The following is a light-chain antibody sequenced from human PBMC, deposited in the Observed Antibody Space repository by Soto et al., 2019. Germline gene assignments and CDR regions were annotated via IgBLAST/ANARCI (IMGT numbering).Light chain of an antibody. CDR3: QQYNNWPLLT. CDR2: AAS. V-gene: IGKV3-15*01. Sequence: ETVMTQSPATLSVSPGERATLSCRASQSISIDLAWYQQKPGQAPRLLIYAASARATGIPARFSGSGSGTEFTLTISSLQSEDFAVYYGQQYNNWPLLTFGGGTKVEIK. J-gene: IGKJ4*01. CDR1: QSISID.